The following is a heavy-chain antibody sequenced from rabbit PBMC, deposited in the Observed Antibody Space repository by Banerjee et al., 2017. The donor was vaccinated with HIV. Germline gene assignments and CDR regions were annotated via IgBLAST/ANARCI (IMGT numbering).Heavy chain of an antibody. J-gene: IGHJ3*01. CDR1: GFSFSSSYY. CDR2: IYAGSSGYT. Sequence: QSLEESGGDLVKPGASLTLTCTASGFSFSSSYYMCWVRQTPGKGLEWIACIYAGSSGYTWYANWAKGRFTISKTSSTTVTLQLNSLTAADTATYFCARGYYSSGWGWDLWGQGTLVTVS. CDR3: ARGYYSSGWGWDL. V-gene: IGHV1S40*01. D-gene: IGHD4-1*01.